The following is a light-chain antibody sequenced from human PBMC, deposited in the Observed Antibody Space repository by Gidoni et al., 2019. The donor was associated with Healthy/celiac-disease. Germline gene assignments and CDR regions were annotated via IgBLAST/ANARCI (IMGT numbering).Light chain of an antibody. Sequence: EIVLTQSPATLSLSPGERATLSCRASQSVSSYLAWYQHKPGQAPRLLIYDASNRATGIPARFSGSVSGTYFTLTISSLEPEDFAVYYCQQRSNWPLYTFGQGTKLEIK. CDR2: DAS. CDR3: QQRSNWPLYT. V-gene: IGKV3-11*01. J-gene: IGKJ2*01. CDR1: QSVSSY.